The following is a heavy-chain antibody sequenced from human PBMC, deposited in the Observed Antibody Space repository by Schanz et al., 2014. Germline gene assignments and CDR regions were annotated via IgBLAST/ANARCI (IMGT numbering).Heavy chain of an antibody. Sequence: QVQLVQSEAEVKKPGSSVKVSCKASRSTFSSYTISWVRQARGQGLEWVGRFIPILDVGNYAQQFQGRVTFTADKSTSTAYMDVSSLRSEDTAVYYCASSEAGYSSSWDFDYWGQGTLVTVTS. CDR1: RSTFSSYT. V-gene: IGHV1-69*02. D-gene: IGHD6-13*01. CDR3: ASSEAGYSSSWDFDY. J-gene: IGHJ4*02. CDR2: FIPILDVG.